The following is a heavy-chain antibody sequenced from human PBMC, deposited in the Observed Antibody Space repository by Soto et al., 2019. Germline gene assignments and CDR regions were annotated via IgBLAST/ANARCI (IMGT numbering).Heavy chain of an antibody. CDR1: GGSISSSSYY. CDR3: ATLEEGDVDY. CDR2: IYYSGSR. V-gene: IGHV4-39*01. J-gene: IGHJ4*02. Sequence: QLQLQESAPGLVKPSETLSLTCTVSGGSISSSSYYWGWFRQPPGKGLEWIGSIYYSGSRYYNPSVKSRVTLSVDTSKNQFSLKLSSVTAEDTAVYYCATLEEGDVDYWGQGTLVTVSS.